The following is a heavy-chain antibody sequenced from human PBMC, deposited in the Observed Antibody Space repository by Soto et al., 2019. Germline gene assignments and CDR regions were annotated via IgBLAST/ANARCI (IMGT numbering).Heavy chain of an antibody. CDR3: ARDSGGGAIHGAALDS. J-gene: IGHJ3*02. D-gene: IGHD3-10*01. CDR1: GFTFSNYG. CDR2: IWYDGGKK. Sequence: QVQLVESGGGVVQPGKSLRLSCEASGFTFSNYGMHWVRQPPGKGLEWVAIIWYDGGKKDYADSAKGRFTISRDNSKKTLYLQMNSLRGEDTAVDYCARDSGGGAIHGAALDSWGQGTMVTVSS. V-gene: IGHV3-33*01.